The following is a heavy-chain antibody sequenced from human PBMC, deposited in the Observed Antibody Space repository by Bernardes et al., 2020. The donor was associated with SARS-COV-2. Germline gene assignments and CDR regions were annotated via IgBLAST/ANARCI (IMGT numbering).Heavy chain of an antibody. J-gene: IGHJ4*02. CDR2: FDPEDGET. V-gene: IGHV1-24*01. Sequence: ASVKVSCKVSGYTLTELSMHWVRQAPGKGLEWMGGFDPEDGETIYAQKFQGRVTMTEDTSTDTAYMELSSLRSEDTAVYYYATPGVSRGYYHSFDYWGQGTLVTVSS. CDR3: ATPGVSRGYYHSFDY. CDR1: GYTLTELS. D-gene: IGHD3-22*01.